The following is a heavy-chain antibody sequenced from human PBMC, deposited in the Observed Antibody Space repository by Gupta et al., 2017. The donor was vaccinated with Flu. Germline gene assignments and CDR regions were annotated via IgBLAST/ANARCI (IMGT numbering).Heavy chain of an antibody. CDR1: GGSISSGGYY. Sequence: QVQLQESGPGLVKPSQTLSLTCTVSGGSISSGGYYWSWIRQHPGKGLEWIGYIYYSGSTYYNPSLKSRVTISVDTSKNQFSLKLSSVTAADTAVYYCATGGLAARFRVRFDPWGQGTLVTVYS. V-gene: IGHV4-31*03. J-gene: IGHJ5*02. D-gene: IGHD6-6*01. CDR3: ATGGLAARFRVRFDP. CDR2: IYYSGST.